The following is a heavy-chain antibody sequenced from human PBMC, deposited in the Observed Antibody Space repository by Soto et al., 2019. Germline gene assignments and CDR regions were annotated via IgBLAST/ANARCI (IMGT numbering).Heavy chain of an antibody. J-gene: IGHJ4*02. V-gene: IGHV4-31*02. CDR2: IFDRGTT. CDR1: CCSIPRWDHH. Sequence: QVPLGPSGPGLVKPLQTLSLNCGISCCSIPRWDHHWGLGRPSSREGLEWIGYIFDRGTTPYNPSLKCRVTITGDSSQTQFSLTIHSVTVADTAVYYCAREVAGTGAFDYWGRGTPVTVSS. D-gene: IGHD2-8*02. CDR3: AREVAGTGAFDY.